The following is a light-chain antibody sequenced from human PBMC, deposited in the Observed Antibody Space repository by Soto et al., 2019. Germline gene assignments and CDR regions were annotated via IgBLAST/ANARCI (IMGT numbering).Light chain of an antibody. CDR1: SSDIGGNTY. J-gene: IGLJ2*01. CDR2: DVT. CDR3: SSYTTSSTL. V-gene: IGLV2-14*03. Sequence: QSALTQPASVSGSPGQSITISCTGTSSDIGGNTYVSWYQQHPGKAPNIRIYDVTNRPSGVSNRFSGSKSGNTASLTISGLQAEDEADYYCSSYTTSSTLFGGGTKLTVL.